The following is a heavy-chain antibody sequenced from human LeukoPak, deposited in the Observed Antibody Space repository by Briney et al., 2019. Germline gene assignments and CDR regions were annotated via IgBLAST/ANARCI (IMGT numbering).Heavy chain of an antibody. D-gene: IGHD3-22*01. CDR2: INWNGGST. CDR3: ARDLGEYYYDSSGYPGPVDY. Sequence: GGSLRLSCAASGFTFDDYGMSWVRQAPGKGLEWVSGINWNGGSTGYADSVKGRFTISRDNAKNSLYLQMNGLRAEDTALYYCARDLGEYYYDSSGYPGPVDYWGQGTLVTVSS. CDR1: GFTFDDYG. V-gene: IGHV3-20*04. J-gene: IGHJ4*02.